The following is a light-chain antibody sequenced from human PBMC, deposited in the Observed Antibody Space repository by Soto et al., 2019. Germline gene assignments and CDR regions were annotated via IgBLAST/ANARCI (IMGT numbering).Light chain of an antibody. V-gene: IGKV1-5*03. CDR3: QQFSSYSGT. Sequence: DIQMTQSPSTLSASVGDRVTITCRASQSISSWLAWYQQKPGKAPKLLIYKASSLESGVPSRFSGRGSGTEFTLTISSLQPDDCATYYCQQFSSYSGTFGQGTKVEIK. J-gene: IGKJ1*01. CDR1: QSISSW. CDR2: KAS.